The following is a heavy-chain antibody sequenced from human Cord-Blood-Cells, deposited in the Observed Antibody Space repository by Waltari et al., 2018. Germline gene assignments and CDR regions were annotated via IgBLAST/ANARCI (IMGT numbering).Heavy chain of an antibody. J-gene: IGHJ4*02. CDR2: IKSKKDGGTT. D-gene: IGHD3-10*01. V-gene: IGHV3-15*01. CDR1: GFTFSNAW. Sequence: EVQLVESGGGLVKPGGSLRLSCAASGFTFSNAWMSWVRQAPGKGVEWVGRIKSKKDGGTTDYAAPVKGRFTISRDDSKNTLYLQMNSLKTEDTAVYYCTTDLDTMVRGVDYWGQGTLVTVSS. CDR3: TTDLDTMVRGVDY.